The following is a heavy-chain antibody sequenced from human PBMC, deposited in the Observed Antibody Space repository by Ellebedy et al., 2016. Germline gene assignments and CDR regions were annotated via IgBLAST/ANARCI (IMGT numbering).Heavy chain of an antibody. J-gene: IGHJ4*02. CDR3: ARRRLGYCSSTSCSPVRSYYFDY. CDR2: INHSGST. V-gene: IGHV4-34*01. Sequence: SETLSLXXAVYGGSFSGYYWSWIRQPPGKGLEWIGEINHSGSTNYNPSLKSRVTISVDTSKNQFSLKLSSVTAADTAVYYCARRRLGYCSSTSCSPVRSYYFDYWGQGTLVTVSS. D-gene: IGHD2-2*01. CDR1: GGSFSGYY.